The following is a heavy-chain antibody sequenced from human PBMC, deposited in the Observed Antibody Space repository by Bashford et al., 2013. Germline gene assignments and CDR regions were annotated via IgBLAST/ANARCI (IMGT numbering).Heavy chain of an antibody. V-gene: IGHV1-2*02. D-gene: IGHD4-17*01. J-gene: IGHJ3*02. CDR2: INPNPNSGAT. Sequence: ASVKVSCKASGYTFTSYDINWVRQAPGQGLEWMGWINPNPNSGATKYAEMFQGRVTMTRDTSISTAYMELSSLRSDDTAVYYCAKDRDDYGDPDAFXIWGQGTMVTVSS. CDR1: GYTFTSYD. CDR3: AKDRDDYGDPDAFXI.